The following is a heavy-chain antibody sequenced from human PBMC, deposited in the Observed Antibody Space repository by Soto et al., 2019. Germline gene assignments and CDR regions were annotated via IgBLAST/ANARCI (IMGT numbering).Heavy chain of an antibody. D-gene: IGHD1-26*01. Sequence: TLSLTCTVSGGSISSGDYYWSWIRQPAGKGLEWIGRIYTSGSTNYNPSLKSRVTMSVDTSKNRFSLKLSSVTAADTAVYYCARGIYSKVGATIWFDPWGQGTLVTVSS. CDR1: GGSISSGDYY. J-gene: IGHJ5*02. CDR2: IYTSGST. CDR3: ARGIYSKVGATIWFDP. V-gene: IGHV4-61*02.